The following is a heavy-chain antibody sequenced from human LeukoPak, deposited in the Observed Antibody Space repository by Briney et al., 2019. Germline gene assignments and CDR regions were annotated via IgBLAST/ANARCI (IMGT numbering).Heavy chain of an antibody. D-gene: IGHD3-10*01. J-gene: IGHJ6*02. CDR3: ARGTPNYYGSGSYWSYYYGMDV. CDR2: INSDGSST. Sequence: GGSLRLSCAASGFTFSSYWMHWVRQAPGKGLVWVSRINSDGSSTSYADSVKGRFTISRDNAKNTLYLQMNSLRAEDTAVYYCARGTPNYYGSGSYWSYYYGMDVWGQGTTVTVSS. V-gene: IGHV3-74*01. CDR1: GFTFSSYW.